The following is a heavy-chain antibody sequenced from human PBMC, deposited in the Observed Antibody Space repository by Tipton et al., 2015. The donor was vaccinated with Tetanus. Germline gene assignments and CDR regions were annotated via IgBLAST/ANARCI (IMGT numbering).Heavy chain of an antibody. J-gene: IGHJ4*02. V-gene: IGHV1-18*01. Sequence: QSGAEVKKPGASVKVSCKTFGYTFTSYGISWVRQAPGQGLEWMGWISAYNGNTNYAQKLQGRVTMTTDTSTSTAYMELSSLRSEDTAVYYCARLYCSGGSCYQDYWGQGTLVTVSS. CDR3: ARLYCSGGSCYQDY. D-gene: IGHD2-15*01. CDR1: GYTFTSYG. CDR2: ISAYNGNT.